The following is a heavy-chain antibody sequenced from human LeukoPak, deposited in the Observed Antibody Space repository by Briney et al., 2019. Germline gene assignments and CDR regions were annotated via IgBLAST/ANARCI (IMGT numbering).Heavy chain of an antibody. CDR1: GGSISSYY. D-gene: IGHD6-19*01. Sequence: SETLSLTCTVSGGSISSYYWSWIRQPPGKGLEWIGRIYTSGSTNYNPSLKSRVTISVDTSKNQFSLKLSSVTAADTAVYYCASPGIYSSGWRDWYFDLWGRGTLVTVSS. CDR2: IYTSGST. CDR3: ASPGIYSSGWRDWYFDL. J-gene: IGHJ2*01. V-gene: IGHV4-4*07.